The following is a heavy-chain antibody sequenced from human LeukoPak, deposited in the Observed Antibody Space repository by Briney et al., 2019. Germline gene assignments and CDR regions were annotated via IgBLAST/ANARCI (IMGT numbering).Heavy chain of an antibody. Sequence: ASVKVSCKASGYTFTSYYMHWVRQAPGQGLEWMGIINPSGGSTSYAQKFQGRVTMTRDMSTSTVCMELSSLRSEDTAVYYCAREGYCSGGNCSHFDYWGQGTLVTVSS. CDR1: GYTFTSYY. J-gene: IGHJ4*02. CDR3: AREGYCSGGNCSHFDY. D-gene: IGHD2-15*01. V-gene: IGHV1-46*01. CDR2: INPSGGST.